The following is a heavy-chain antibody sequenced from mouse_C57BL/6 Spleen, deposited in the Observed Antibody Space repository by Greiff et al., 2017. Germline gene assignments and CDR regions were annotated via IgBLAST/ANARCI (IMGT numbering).Heavy chain of an antibody. CDR3: ARLGNIKLRGYFDY. J-gene: IGHJ2*01. Sequence: VQLQQSGPELVKPGASVKISCKASGYSFTDYNMNWVKQSNGKSLEWIGVINPNYGTTSYNQKFKGKATLTVDPSSSTAYMQLNSLTSEDSAVYYCARLGNIKLRGYFDYWGQGTTLTVSS. CDR2: INPNYGTT. CDR1: GYSFTDYN. V-gene: IGHV1-39*01. D-gene: IGHD1-1*01.